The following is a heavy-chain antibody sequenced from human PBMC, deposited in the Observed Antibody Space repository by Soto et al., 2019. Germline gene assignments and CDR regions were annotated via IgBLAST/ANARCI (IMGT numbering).Heavy chain of an antibody. Sequence: QLHLQESGPGLVKPSETLSLTCTVSGGSISSSTYFWGWIRQPPGKGLEWLGNVYYGGTTYYNPSLKSRVTISVETSTGQFSLKLSSVTAADTAVYYCAGGDYYHSSGYYFYYYTMDVWGQGTTVTVSS. CDR2: VYYGGTT. CDR1: GGSISSSTYF. D-gene: IGHD3-22*01. CDR3: AGGDYYHSSGYYFYYYTMDV. V-gene: IGHV4-39*01. J-gene: IGHJ6*02.